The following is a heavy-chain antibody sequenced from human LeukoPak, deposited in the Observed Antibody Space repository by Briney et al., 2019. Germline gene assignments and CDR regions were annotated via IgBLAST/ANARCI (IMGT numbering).Heavy chain of an antibody. CDR2: INTDGSST. Sequence: GGSLRLSCAASGFTFSTYWMHWVRQAPGKGLVWVSRINTDGSSTTYADSVKGRFTISRDNARNTLYLQVSSLRAEDTSVYYCARQSYYYDSSGYYHDYWGQGTLVTVSS. J-gene: IGHJ4*02. V-gene: IGHV3-74*01. CDR1: GFTFSTYW. CDR3: ARQSYYYDSSGYYHDY. D-gene: IGHD3-22*01.